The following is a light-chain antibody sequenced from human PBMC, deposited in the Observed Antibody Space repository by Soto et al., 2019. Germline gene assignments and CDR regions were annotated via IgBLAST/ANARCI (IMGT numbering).Light chain of an antibody. Sequence: IQMTPAPSSLSASVGDRVTITCQASQHINNYLNWYQQKPGKAPKLLIYDASNLETGVPSRFSGSGSGTDFTFTISSLQPEDIATYYCQQADSFPQTFGQGTKVDIK. V-gene: IGKV1-33*01. CDR2: DAS. CDR1: QHINNY. CDR3: QQADSFPQT. J-gene: IGKJ1*01.